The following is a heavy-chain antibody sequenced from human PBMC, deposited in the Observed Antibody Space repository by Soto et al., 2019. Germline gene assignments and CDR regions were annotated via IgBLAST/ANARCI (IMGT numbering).Heavy chain of an antibody. Sequence: EVLLVESGGGLVQPGGSLKLSCAASGFVLKDSSIHWVRQASGKGLEWVGRIRDRAYNYATSYAASVKGRFTISRDASSNTACLQMNSPKTEDTAIYYCTRLISAAQYYWGQGTRVTVSS. V-gene: IGHV3-73*01. CDR2: IRDRAYNYAT. CDR1: GFVLKDSS. D-gene: IGHD3-22*01. CDR3: TRLISAAQYY. J-gene: IGHJ4*02.